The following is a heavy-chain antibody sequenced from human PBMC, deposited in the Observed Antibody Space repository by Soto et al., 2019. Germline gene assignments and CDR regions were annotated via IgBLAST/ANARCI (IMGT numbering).Heavy chain of an antibody. CDR3: AKDLLAGDGYNS. D-gene: IGHD5-12*01. Sequence: SGFTVSSYGMHWVRQAPGKGLEWVAVISYDGSNKYYADSVKGRFTISRDNSKNTLYLQMNSLRAEDTAVYYCAKDLLAGDGYNSWGQGTLVTVS. CDR1: GFTVSSYG. J-gene: IGHJ4*02. CDR2: ISYDGSNK. V-gene: IGHV3-30*18.